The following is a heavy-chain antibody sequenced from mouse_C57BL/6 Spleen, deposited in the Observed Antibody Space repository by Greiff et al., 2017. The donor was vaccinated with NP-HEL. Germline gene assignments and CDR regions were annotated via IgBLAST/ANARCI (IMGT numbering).Heavy chain of an antibody. D-gene: IGHD2-3*01. V-gene: IGHV1-82*01. CDR3: AREDGPRYFDV. CDR2: IYPGDGDT. Sequence: VKLMESGPELVKPGASVKISCKASGYAFSSSWMNWVKQRPGKGLEWIGRIYPGDGDTNYNGKFKGKATLTADKSSSTAYMQLSSLTSEDSAVYFCAREDGPRYFDVWGTGTTVTVSS. CDR1: GYAFSSSW. J-gene: IGHJ1*03.